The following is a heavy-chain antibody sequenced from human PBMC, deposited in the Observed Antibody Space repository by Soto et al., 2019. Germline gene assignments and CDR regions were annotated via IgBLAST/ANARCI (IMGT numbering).Heavy chain of an antibody. CDR2: ISYDGSNK. CDR1: GFTFSSYA. D-gene: IGHD6-13*01. Sequence: QVQLVESGGGVVQPGRSLRLSCAASGFTFSSYAMHWVRQAPGKGLEWVAVISYDGSNKYYADSVKGRFTISRDNSKNTLYLQMNSLRAEDTAVYYCAREVLIEQPALDYWGQGTLVTDSS. V-gene: IGHV3-30-3*01. J-gene: IGHJ4*02. CDR3: AREVLIEQPALDY.